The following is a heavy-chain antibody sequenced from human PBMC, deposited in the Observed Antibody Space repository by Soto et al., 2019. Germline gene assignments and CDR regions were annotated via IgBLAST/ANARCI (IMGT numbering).Heavy chain of an antibody. CDR1: GGSISSGDYY. Sequence: PSETLSLTCTVSGGSISSGDYYWSWIRQPPGKGLEWIGYIYYSGSTYYNPSLKSRVTISVDTSKNQFSLKLSSVTAADTAVYYCARDQGVRATYFDYWGQGTLVTVSS. D-gene: IGHD1-26*01. V-gene: IGHV4-30-4*01. CDR3: ARDQGVRATYFDY. J-gene: IGHJ4*02. CDR2: IYYSGST.